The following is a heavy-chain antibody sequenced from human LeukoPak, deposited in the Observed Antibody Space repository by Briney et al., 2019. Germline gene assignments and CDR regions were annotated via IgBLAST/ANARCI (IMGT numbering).Heavy chain of an antibody. CDR1: GFTSRVSS. Sequence: GGSLRLSRAASGFTSRVSSMSWLCQAPGKGLEWVANVKQDGSEKYYVDSVKGRFTISRDNAKNSLYLQMNRLRAEDTAVYYCARDGSYSSDYSGQGTLVTVSS. D-gene: IGHD6-13*01. V-gene: IGHV3-7*05. CDR2: VKQDGSEK. J-gene: IGHJ4*02. CDR3: ARDGSYSSDY.